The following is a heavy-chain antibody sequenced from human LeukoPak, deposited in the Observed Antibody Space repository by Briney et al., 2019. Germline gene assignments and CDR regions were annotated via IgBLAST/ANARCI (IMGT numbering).Heavy chain of an antibody. D-gene: IGHD3-9*01. CDR1: GGSITGYY. V-gene: IGHV4-34*01. J-gene: IGHJ4*02. CDR2: IHYTGAT. Sequence: SGTLSLTCAVYGGSITGYYWSWIRQPPGKGLERVGEIHYTGATSYNPSLKSRATISIDTSKNQVSLKLSSVTAADTAVYYCARGNILSGYCFDFWGQGALVTVSS. CDR3: ARGNILSGYCFDF.